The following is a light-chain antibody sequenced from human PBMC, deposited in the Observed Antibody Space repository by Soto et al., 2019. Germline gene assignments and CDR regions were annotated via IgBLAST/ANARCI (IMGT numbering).Light chain of an antibody. CDR2: DAS. CDR1: QTVSNNY. V-gene: IGKV3-20*01. J-gene: IGKJ1*01. Sequence: EIVLTQSPGTLSLSPGERATLSCRASQTVSNNYLAWYQQKPGRAPRLLIFDASTRATGIPDRFSGSGSGTDFTLTISRLEPEDFAVYYCQLYGISPKTFGQGTKVDIK. CDR3: QLYGISPKT.